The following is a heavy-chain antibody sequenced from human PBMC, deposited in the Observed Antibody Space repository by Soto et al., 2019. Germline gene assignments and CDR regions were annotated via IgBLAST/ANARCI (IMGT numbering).Heavy chain of an antibody. CDR3: ARGPGREELRFDP. CDR1: GGSISSGVYY. J-gene: IGHJ5*02. D-gene: IGHD1-7*01. V-gene: IGHV4-31*03. Sequence: SETLSLTCTVAGGSISSGVYYWSWIRQHPGKGLEWIGYIYYSGSTYYNPSLKSRVTISVDTSKNQFSLKLSSVTAADTAVYYCARGPGREELRFDPWGQGTLVTVSS. CDR2: IYYSGST.